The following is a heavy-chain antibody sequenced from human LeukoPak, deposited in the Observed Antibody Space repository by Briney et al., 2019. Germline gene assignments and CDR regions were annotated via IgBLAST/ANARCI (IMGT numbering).Heavy chain of an antibody. Sequence: PGGSLRLSCAASGFTFSSYWMSWVRQAPGKGLEWVANIKHDGSDTNYVDSVKGRFTISRDNSKNTLYIQMNSLRAEDTAVYYCARSFYDILIGYYQYFDYWGQGTLVTVSS. D-gene: IGHD3-9*01. J-gene: IGHJ4*02. V-gene: IGHV3-7*02. CDR2: IKHDGSDT. CDR3: ARSFYDILIGYYQYFDY. CDR1: GFTFSSYW.